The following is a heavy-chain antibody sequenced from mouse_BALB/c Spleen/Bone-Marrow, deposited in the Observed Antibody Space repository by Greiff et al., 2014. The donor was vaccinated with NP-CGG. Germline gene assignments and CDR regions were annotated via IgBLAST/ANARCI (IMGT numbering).Heavy chain of an antibody. CDR2: ISDGGSYT. J-gene: IGHJ4*01. D-gene: IGHD2-3*01. CDR1: GFTFSDYY. CDR3: ARGPHDDDMDY. Sequence: EVQLKDSGGGLVKPGGSLKLSCAASGFTFSDYYMYWVRQTPEKRLEWVATISDGGSYTYYPDSVKGRFTISRDNVKNNLYLQMSSLKSEDTAMYYCARGPHDDDMDYWGQGTSVTVSS. V-gene: IGHV5-4*02.